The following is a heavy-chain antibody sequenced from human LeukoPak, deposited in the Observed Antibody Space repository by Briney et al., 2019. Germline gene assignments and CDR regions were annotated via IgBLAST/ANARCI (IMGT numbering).Heavy chain of an antibody. CDR3: AKVGERDGYNYYYHYYMDV. V-gene: IGHV3-23*01. D-gene: IGHD5-24*01. J-gene: IGHJ6*03. CDR1: GFTFSSYG. CDR2: ISGSGGST. Sequence: GGSLRLSCAASGFTFSSYGMSWVRQAPGKGLEWVSGISGSGGSTYYADSVKGRFTISRDNSKNTLYLQMNSLRAEDTAVYYCAKVGERDGYNYYYHYYMDVWGKGTTVTVSS.